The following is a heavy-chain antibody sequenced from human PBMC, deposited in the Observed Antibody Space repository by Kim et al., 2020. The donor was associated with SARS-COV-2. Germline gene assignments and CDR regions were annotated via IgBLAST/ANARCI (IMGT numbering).Heavy chain of an antibody. CDR2: IKSKTDGGAT. CDR1: GFTFSNAW. D-gene: IGHD3-9*01. CDR3: TTLLRYFDWLAVKYYYYGMDV. V-gene: IGHV3-15*01. J-gene: IGHJ6*02. Sequence: GVSLRLSCAASGFTFSNAWMSWVRQAPGKGLEWVARIKSKTDGGATDYAAPVKGRFTISRDDSKNTLYLQMNSLKTEDTAVYYCTTLLRYFDWLAVKYYYYGMDVWGQGTTVTVSS.